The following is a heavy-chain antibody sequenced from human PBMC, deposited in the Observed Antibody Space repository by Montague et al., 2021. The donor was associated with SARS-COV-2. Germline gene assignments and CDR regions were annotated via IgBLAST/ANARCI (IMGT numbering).Heavy chain of an antibody. CDR1: GGSISSSDYY. CDR3: ARTTYAFRRGHQRGGAFDI. V-gene: IGHV4-39*01. J-gene: IGHJ3*02. Sequence: SETLSLTCTVSGGSISSSDYYWGWIRQPPGKGLEWIGSLFYSVNTYYNPSLKSRVTISVDTSKNQFSLKLSSVTAADTAVYYCARTTYAFRRGHQRGGAFDIWGQGTMVTVSS. CDR2: LFYSVNT. D-gene: IGHD3-3*01.